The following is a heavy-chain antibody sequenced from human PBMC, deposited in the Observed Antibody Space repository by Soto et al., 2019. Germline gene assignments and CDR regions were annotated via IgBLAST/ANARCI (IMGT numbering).Heavy chain of an antibody. CDR2: ISWNSGNI. CDR1: GFTFDDYA. Sequence: EVQLEESGGALVQPGRSLRLSCAASGFTFDDYAMYWVRQVLGKGLEWVSRISWNSGNIGYADSVKGRFTTSRDNAENSLYLQMNSLRPEDTALYYCVRSKGGYSYGTPFDYWGQGTLVTVSS. D-gene: IGHD5-18*01. J-gene: IGHJ4*02. CDR3: VRSKGGYSYGTPFDY. V-gene: IGHV3-9*01.